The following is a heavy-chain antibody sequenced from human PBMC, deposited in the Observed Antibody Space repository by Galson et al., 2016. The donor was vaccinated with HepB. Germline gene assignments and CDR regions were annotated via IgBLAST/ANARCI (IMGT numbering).Heavy chain of an antibody. CDR3: TTFSMKGVDV. D-gene: IGHD3-22*01. V-gene: IGHV3-15*01. J-gene: IGHJ6*04. CDR2: IKSKTDGGTT. CDR1: GFTFSSYA. Sequence: SLRLSCAASGFTFSSYAMSWVRQAPGKGLEWVGRIKSKTDGGTTDYAAPVKGRFTISRDDSKNTLYLQMNSLKTEDTAVYYCTTFSMKGVDVWGKGTTVTVSS.